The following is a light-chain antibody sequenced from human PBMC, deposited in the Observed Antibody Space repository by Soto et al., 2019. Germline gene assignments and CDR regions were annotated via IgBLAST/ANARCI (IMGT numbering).Light chain of an antibody. V-gene: IGKV1-39*01. CDR3: QQSYSTPVT. Sequence: DIQVTQSPSSLSASVGDRVTITCRASQSINSYLNWYQQKPRKAPKLLIYAASNLQSGVPSRFSGSGSGTDFTLTISSLQPEDFATYYCQQSYSTPVTFGQGTKVEIK. J-gene: IGKJ1*01. CDR1: QSINSY. CDR2: AAS.